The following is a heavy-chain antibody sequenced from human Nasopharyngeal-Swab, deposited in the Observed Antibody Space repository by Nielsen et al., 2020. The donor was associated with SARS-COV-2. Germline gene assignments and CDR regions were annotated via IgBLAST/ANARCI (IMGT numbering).Heavy chain of an antibody. J-gene: IGHJ6*02. D-gene: IGHD4-11*01. CDR1: GGTFSSYA. CDR2: IIPIFGTA. Sequence: SVKVSCKASGGTFSSYAISWVRQAPGQGLEWMGGIIPIFGTANYAQKFQGRVTITADESTSTAHMELSSLRSEDTAVYYCARGLTTVTTYYYYGMDVWGQGTTVTVSS. V-gene: IGHV1-69*13. CDR3: ARGLTTVTTYYYYGMDV.